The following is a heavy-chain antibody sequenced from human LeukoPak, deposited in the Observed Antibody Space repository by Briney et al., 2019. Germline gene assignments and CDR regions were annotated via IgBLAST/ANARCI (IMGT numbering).Heavy chain of an antibody. Sequence: GGSLRLSCEVSGFTFTSYAMSWVRQAPGKGLEWVSTISGSGGSTYYPDSVKGRFTISRDNSKNTLFLQMNNLRAEDSAIYYCAKFGASGVVMNYYYYGMDVWGPGTTVTVSS. CDR2: ISGSGGST. D-gene: IGHD3-3*01. V-gene: IGHV3-23*01. CDR1: GFTFTSYA. CDR3: AKFGASGVVMNYYYYGMDV. J-gene: IGHJ6*02.